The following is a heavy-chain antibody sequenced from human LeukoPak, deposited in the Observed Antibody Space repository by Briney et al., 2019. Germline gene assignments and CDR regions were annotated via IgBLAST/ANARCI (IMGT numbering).Heavy chain of an antibody. V-gene: IGHV1-69*01. J-gene: IGHJ4*02. CDR3: ARDLRYYGSGSYYNSYYY. CDR2: IIPIFGTA. CDR1: GGTFSSYA. D-gene: IGHD3-10*01. Sequence: GSSVKVSCKASGGTFSSYAISWVRQAPGQALEWMGGIIPIFGTANYAQKFQGRVTITADESTSTAYMELSSLRSEDTAVYYCARDLRYYGSGSYYNSYYYWGQGTLVTVSS.